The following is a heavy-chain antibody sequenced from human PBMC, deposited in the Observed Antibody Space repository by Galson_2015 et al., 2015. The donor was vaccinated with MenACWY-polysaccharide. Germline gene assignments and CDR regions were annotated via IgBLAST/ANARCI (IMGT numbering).Heavy chain of an antibody. Sequence: SVKVSCKASGYTFTSYAMNWVRQAPGQGLEWMGWINTNTGNPTYAQGFTGRFVFSLDTSVSTAYLQISSPKAEDTAVYYCARDLYYYDSSGVGYYGMDVWGQGTTVTVSS. J-gene: IGHJ6*02. D-gene: IGHD3-22*01. CDR1: GYTFTSYA. V-gene: IGHV7-4-1*02. CDR2: INTNTGNP. CDR3: ARDLYYYDSSGVGYYGMDV.